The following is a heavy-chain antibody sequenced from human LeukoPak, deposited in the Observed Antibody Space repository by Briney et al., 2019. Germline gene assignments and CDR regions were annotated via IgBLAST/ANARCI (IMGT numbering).Heavy chain of an antibody. D-gene: IGHD3-16*01. J-gene: IGHJ5*02. CDR2: IKKDGSET. V-gene: IGHV3-7*01. Sequence: GGSLRLSCAASGFTFSTYWMSWVRRAPGKGLEWVANIKKDGSETYYVDSVRGRFTISRDNARNLLFLQMKSLRVEDTAVYYCARAPWGGYDQWGQGTLVTVSS. CDR1: GFTFSTYW. CDR3: ARAPWGGYDQ.